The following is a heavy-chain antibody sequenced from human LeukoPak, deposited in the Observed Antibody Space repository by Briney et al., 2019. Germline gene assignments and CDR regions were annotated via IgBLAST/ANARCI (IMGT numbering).Heavy chain of an antibody. CDR2: IKQDGSEK. Sequence: GGSLRLSCAASGFTFSSYWMSWVRQAPGKGLERVANIKQDGSEKYYVDSVKGRFTISRDNAKNSLYLQMNSLRAEDTAVYYCARDLGTYYYDSSGYGTRVYWGQGTLVTVSS. CDR1: GFTFSSYW. CDR3: ARDLGTYYYDSSGYGTRVY. D-gene: IGHD3-22*01. J-gene: IGHJ4*02. V-gene: IGHV3-7*01.